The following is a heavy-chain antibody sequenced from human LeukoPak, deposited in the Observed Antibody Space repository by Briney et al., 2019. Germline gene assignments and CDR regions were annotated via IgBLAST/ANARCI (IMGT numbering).Heavy chain of an antibody. Sequence: ASVKVSCKASGYTFTGYYMHWVRQAPGQGLEWMGRINPNSGGTNYAQKFQGRVTMTRDTSISTAYMEPSRLRSDDTAVYYCAGPLLLWFGELSDGMDVWGQGTTVTVSS. CDR2: INPNSGGT. J-gene: IGHJ6*02. CDR1: GYTFTGYY. V-gene: IGHV1-2*06. D-gene: IGHD3-10*01. CDR3: AGPLLLWFGELSDGMDV.